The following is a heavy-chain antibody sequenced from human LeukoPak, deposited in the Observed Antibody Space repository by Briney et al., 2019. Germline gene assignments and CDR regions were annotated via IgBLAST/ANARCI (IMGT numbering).Heavy chain of an antibody. CDR2: ISYDGSNR. V-gene: IGHV3-30-3*01. CDR3: ARDSYPLGGSLDY. CDR1: GFTFSSYA. Sequence: PGRSLRLSCAASGFTFSSYAMHWVRQAPGKGLEWVAVISYDGSNRYYADSVKGRFTISRDNSKNTLYLQMNSLRAEDTAVYYCARDSYPLGGSLDYWGQGTLVTVSS. D-gene: IGHD2-2*01. J-gene: IGHJ4*02.